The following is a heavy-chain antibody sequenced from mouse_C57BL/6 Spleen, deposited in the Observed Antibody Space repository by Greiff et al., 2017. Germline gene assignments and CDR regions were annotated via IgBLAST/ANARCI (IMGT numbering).Heavy chain of an antibody. CDR2: ILPGSGST. J-gene: IGHJ2*01. CDR1: GYTFTGYW. D-gene: IGHD2-12*01. V-gene: IGHV1-9*01. CDR3: TRKRRGDDVDY. Sequence: QVQLQQSGAELMKPGASVKLSCKATGYTFTGYWIEWVKQTPGHGLEWIGAILPGSGSTTYNEKFKGKATFTADKSSNTAYMQLSSLTSEDSAIYYCTRKRRGDDVDYWGQGTTLTVSS.